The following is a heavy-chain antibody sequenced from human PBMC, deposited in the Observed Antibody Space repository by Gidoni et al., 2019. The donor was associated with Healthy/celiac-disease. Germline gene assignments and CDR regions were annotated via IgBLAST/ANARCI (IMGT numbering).Heavy chain of an antibody. CDR2: IDYSGST. CDR3: ACHIAVAPGY. CDR1: GGSISSSSYY. V-gene: IGHV4-39*01. D-gene: IGHD6-19*01. Sequence: QLQLQESGPGLVKPSETLSLTCPVSGGSISSSSYYWGWIRQPPGKGLEWIGSIDYSGSTYYNPSLKSRVTISVDTSKNQFSLKLSSVTAADTAVYYCACHIAVAPGYWGQGTLVTVSS. J-gene: IGHJ4*02.